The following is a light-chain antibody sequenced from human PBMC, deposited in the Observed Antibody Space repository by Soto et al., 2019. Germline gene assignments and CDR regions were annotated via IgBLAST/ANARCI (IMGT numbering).Light chain of an antibody. CDR3: AAWDGSLNHIL. J-gene: IGLJ2*01. CDR1: SSNMGSNT. V-gene: IGLV1-44*01. Sequence: QSVLTQPPSASGTPGQGVAISCSGSSSNMGSNTVNWYQHLPGTPPKLLIYNDNQRPSGVPDRFFGSKSGTSASLAITGLQSEDEADYYCAAWDGSLNHILFGGGTQLTVL. CDR2: NDN.